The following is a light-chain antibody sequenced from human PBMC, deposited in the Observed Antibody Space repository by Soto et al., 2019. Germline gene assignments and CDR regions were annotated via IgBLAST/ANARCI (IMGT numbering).Light chain of an antibody. Sequence: QSVLTQPPSASGTPGQRVTISCSGSSSNIGSHTVNWYQQLPGTAPKLLIYSNNLRPSGVPDRFSGSKSGTSASLAISGLQSEGEADYYCATWDGSLNWVFGGGTKLTVL. V-gene: IGLV1-44*01. CDR2: SNN. CDR3: ATWDGSLNWV. CDR1: SSNIGSHT. J-gene: IGLJ3*02.